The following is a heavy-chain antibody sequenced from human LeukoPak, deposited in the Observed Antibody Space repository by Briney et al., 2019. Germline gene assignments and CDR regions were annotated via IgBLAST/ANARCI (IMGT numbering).Heavy chain of an antibody. Sequence: GGSLRLSCAASGFTFSRHWISWVRQAPGKGLEWVANIKQDGSDKYYVASVKGRFTISRDNARNSLYLQMNSLRAEDTAVYYCARGPTYQPIDFWGQGTLVTVSS. CDR2: IKQDGSDK. CDR1: GFTFSRHW. V-gene: IGHV3-7*01. D-gene: IGHD2-2*01. J-gene: IGHJ4*02. CDR3: ARGPTYQPIDF.